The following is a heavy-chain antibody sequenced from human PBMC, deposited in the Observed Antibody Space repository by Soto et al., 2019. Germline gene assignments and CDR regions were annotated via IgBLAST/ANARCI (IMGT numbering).Heavy chain of an antibody. D-gene: IGHD6-19*01. CDR2: IKEDGSEK. V-gene: IGHV3-7*03. Sequence: GGSLRLACAASGFTVSNYWMSWVRQVPGKGLAWVSNIKEDGSEKYYVDSVKGRFTISRDNAKNSVHLQMNSLRDEDTAVYYCVRFSILVSGRGRGAFFDSWGQGPPVTVSS. CDR1: GFTVSNYW. CDR3: VRFSILVSGRGRGAFFDS. J-gene: IGHJ4*02.